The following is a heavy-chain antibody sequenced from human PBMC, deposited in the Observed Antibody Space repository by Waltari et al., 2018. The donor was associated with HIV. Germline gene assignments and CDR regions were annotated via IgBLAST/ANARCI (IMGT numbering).Heavy chain of an antibody. CDR2: IYYSGST. D-gene: IGHD4-17*01. Sequence: QLQLQESGPGLVKPSETLSLTCPVSGGSISSSSYYWGWIRQPPGKGLEWIGSIYYSGSTYYNPSLKSRVTISVDTSKNQFSLKLSSVTAADTAVYYCARPYGDYGYFQHWGQGTLVTVSS. CDR1: GGSISSSSYY. CDR3: ARPYGDYGYFQH. V-gene: IGHV4-39*01. J-gene: IGHJ1*01.